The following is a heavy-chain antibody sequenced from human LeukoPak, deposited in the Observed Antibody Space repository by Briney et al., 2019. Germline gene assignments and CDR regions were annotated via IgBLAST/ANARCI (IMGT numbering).Heavy chain of an antibody. CDR2: IIPIFGTA. J-gene: IGHJ4*02. D-gene: IGHD3-3*01. CDR3: AISERRLVPRHYDFWSGYYWL. V-gene: IGHV1-69*05. CDR1: GYTFTSYG. Sequence: ASVKVSCKASGYTFTSYGISWVRQAPGQGLEWMGGIIPIFGTANYAQKFQGRVTITTDESTSTAYMELSSLRSEDTAVYYCAISERRLVPRHYDFWSGYYWLWGQGTLVTVSS.